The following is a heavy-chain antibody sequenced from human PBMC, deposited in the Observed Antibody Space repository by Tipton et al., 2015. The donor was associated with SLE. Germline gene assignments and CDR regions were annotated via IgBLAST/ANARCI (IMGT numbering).Heavy chain of an antibody. Sequence: TLSLTCTVSGGSISSSSYYWSWIRQPPGKGLEWIGYIYYSGSTNYNPSLKSRVTISVDTSKNQFSLKLSSVTAADTAVYYCARVRNGHYDFWSGYQGGAFDIWGQGTMVTVSS. D-gene: IGHD3-3*01. CDR1: GGSISSSSYY. V-gene: IGHV4-61*01. CDR3: ARVRNGHYDFWSGYQGGAFDI. J-gene: IGHJ3*02. CDR2: IYYSGST.